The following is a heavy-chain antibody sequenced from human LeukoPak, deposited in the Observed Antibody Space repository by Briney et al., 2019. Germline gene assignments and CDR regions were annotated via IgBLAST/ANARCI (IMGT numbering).Heavy chain of an antibody. CDR2: IRSKNYGETI. Sequence: GGSLRLSCTASGFNFGDYAMSWVRQAPGKGLEWISFIRSKNYGETIEYAASVKGRFTISRDDSKSIAYLHMNSLRAEDTAVYYCARDSPEYYDSSGYYHRGGYFDYWGQGTLVTVSS. CDR1: GFNFGDYA. V-gene: IGHV3-49*04. D-gene: IGHD3-22*01. J-gene: IGHJ4*02. CDR3: ARDSPEYYDSSGYYHRGGYFDY.